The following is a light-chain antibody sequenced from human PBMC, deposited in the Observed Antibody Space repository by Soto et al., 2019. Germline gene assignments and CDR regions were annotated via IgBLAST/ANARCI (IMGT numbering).Light chain of an antibody. Sequence: EIVLTQSPGTLSLSPGERATLSCRASQSVSSSYLDWYQQKPGQAPRLLIYGASSRATGLPDRFSGSGSGTDFTLTISRLEPEDFAVYYCTQYGSSPSTFGQGTRLEIK. CDR1: QSVSSSY. J-gene: IGKJ5*01. CDR3: TQYGSSPST. V-gene: IGKV3-20*01. CDR2: GAS.